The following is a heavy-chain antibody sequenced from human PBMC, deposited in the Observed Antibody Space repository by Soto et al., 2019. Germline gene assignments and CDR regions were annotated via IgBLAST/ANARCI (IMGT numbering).Heavy chain of an antibody. V-gene: IGHV3-11*01. CDR3: ARVDRGRGVVIPNDY. CDR1: GFTFSDYY. Sequence: GGSLRLSCAASGFTFSDYYMSWIRQAPGKGLEWVSYISSSGSTIYYADSVKGRFTIIRDNAKNSLYLQMSSLIPEDTAVYYCARVDRGRGVVIPNDYWGQGTLVTVSS. J-gene: IGHJ4*02. CDR2: ISSSGSTI. D-gene: IGHD3-3*01.